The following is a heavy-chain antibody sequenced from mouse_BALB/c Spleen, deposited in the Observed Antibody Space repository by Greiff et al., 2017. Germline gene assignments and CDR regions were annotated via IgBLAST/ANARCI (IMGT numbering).Heavy chain of an antibody. CDR3: ARDLGYFDL. J-gene: IGHJ1*01. CDR2: ISNLAYSI. CDR1: GFTFSDYG. V-gene: IGHV5-15*02. Sequence: EVQLVESGGGLVQPGGSRKLSCAASGFTFSDYGMAWVRQAPGKGPEWVAFISNLAYSIYYADTVTGRFTISRENAKNTLYLEMSSLRSEDTAMYYCARDLGYFDLWGAGTTVTVSS.